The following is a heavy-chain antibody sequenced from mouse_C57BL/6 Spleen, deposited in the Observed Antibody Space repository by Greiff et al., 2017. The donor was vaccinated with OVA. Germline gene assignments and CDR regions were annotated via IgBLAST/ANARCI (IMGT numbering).Heavy chain of an antibody. D-gene: IGHD2-3*01. CDR2: IDPETGGT. J-gene: IGHJ2*01. CDR1: GYTFTDYE. CDR3: TKGYDGSGDD. Sequence: VQLQQSGAELVRPGASVTLSCKASGYTFTDYEMHWVKQTPVHGLEWIGAIDPETGGTAYNQKFKGKAILTADKSSSTAYMELRSLTSEDSAVYYCTKGYDGSGDDWGQGTTLTVSS. V-gene: IGHV1-15*01.